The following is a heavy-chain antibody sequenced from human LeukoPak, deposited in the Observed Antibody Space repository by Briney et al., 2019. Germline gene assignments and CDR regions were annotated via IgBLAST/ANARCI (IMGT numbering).Heavy chain of an antibody. V-gene: IGHV3-74*01. Sequence: GGSLRLSCAASGFAFRNYWMHWVRQAPGKGLVWVSRINSDMSSTNYADSVKGRFTISRDNAKNTLYLQMNSLRAEDTAVYYCARDIAVSGNYFDYWGQGTLVTVSS. CDR3: ARDIAVSGNYFDY. J-gene: IGHJ4*02. D-gene: IGHD6-19*01. CDR1: GFAFRNYW. CDR2: INSDMSST.